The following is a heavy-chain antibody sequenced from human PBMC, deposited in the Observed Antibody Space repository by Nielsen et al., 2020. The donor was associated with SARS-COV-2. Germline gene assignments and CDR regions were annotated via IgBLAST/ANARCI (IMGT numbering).Heavy chain of an antibody. CDR2: ISITSSTI. CDR3: AREGSSWYIEVVGAFDI. D-gene: IGHD6-13*01. Sequence: ESLKISCVASGFTFSSYSMNWVRQAPGKGLEWVSYISITSSTIYYADSVKGRFTISRDNAKNSLYLQMNSLRAEDTAVYYCAREGSSWYIEVVGAFDIWGQGTMVTVSS. V-gene: IGHV3-48*04. CDR1: GFTFSSYS. J-gene: IGHJ3*02.